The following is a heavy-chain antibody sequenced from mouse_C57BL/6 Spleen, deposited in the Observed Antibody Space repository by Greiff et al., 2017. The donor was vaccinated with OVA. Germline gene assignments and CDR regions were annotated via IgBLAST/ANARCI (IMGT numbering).Heavy chain of an antibody. CDR2: ISYDGSN. CDR1: GYSITSGYY. J-gene: IGHJ1*03. D-gene: IGHD1-1*01. Sequence: EVQRVESGPGLVKPSQSLSLTCSVTGYSITSGYYWNWIRQFPGNKLEWMGYISYDGSNNYNPSLKNRISITRDTSKNQFFLKLNSVTTEDTATYYCARGSSYDWYFDVWGTGTTVTVSS. CDR3: ARGSSYDWYFDV. V-gene: IGHV3-6*01.